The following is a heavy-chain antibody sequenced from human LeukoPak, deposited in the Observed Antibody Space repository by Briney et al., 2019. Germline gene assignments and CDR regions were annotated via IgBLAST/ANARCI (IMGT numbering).Heavy chain of an antibody. CDR1: GFTFSSYA. Sequence: RGSLRLSCAASGFTFSSYAMHWVRQAPGKGLEWVAVISYDGSNKYYADSVKGRFTISRDNAKNTLYLQMDSLRAEDTAVYYCASRGGIGGQGTLVTVSS. CDR2: ISYDGSNK. V-gene: IGHV3-30-3*01. D-gene: IGHD3-10*01. J-gene: IGHJ4*02. CDR3: ASRGGI.